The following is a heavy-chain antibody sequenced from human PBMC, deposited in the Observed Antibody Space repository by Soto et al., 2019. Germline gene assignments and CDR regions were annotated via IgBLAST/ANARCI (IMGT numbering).Heavy chain of an antibody. CDR1: GFMFNAYG. J-gene: IGHJ3*02. CDR2: ISFDGSNQ. V-gene: IGHV3-30*18. Sequence: QTGGSLKLSCAASGFMFNAYGMHWVRQAPGKGLEWVAVISFDGSNQYYEESVKGRFTISRDNSMDTVYLQMHSLRAEDTAVYFCVKAGTMTGTGTTPRSFDIWGRGTMVTVS. CDR3: VKAGTMTGTGTTPRSFDI. D-gene: IGHD1-1*01.